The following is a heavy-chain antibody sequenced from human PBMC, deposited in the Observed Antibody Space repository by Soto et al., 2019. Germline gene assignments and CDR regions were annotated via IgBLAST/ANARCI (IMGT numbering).Heavy chain of an antibody. CDR3: ARSIGPYDFWSGYSPLYYYYGMDV. V-gene: IGHV3-21*01. Sequence: AGGSMRLSCAASGLTFSSYSMNWVRQAPGKGLEWVSSISSSSSYIYYADSVKGRFTISRDNAKNSLYLQMNSLRAEDTAVYYCARSIGPYDFWSGYSPLYYYYGMDVWRQGTTVTVSS. CDR2: ISSSSSYI. CDR1: GLTFSSYS. D-gene: IGHD3-3*01. J-gene: IGHJ6*02.